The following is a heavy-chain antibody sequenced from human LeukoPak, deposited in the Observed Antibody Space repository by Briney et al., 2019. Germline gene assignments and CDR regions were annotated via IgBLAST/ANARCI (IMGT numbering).Heavy chain of an antibody. CDR3: SRDGDVVGESFDY. J-gene: IGHJ4*02. Sequence: PGRSLRLSCAASGFTFSRFAMHWVRQAPGKGLEWVAVMSYDGTKENYADSVKGRFTISRDNFKSTLYLQMSSLTTEDTAVYYCSRDGDVVGESFDYWGQGTLVTVSS. V-gene: IGHV3-30*15. D-gene: IGHD2-21*01. CDR2: MSYDGTKE. CDR1: GFTFSRFA.